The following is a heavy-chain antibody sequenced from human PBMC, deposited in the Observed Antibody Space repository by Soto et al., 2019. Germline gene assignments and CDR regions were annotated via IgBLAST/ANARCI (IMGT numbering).Heavy chain of an antibody. CDR2: ISSSSSTI. V-gene: IGHV3-48*02. CDR1: GFTFSSYS. D-gene: IGHD1-26*01. J-gene: IGHJ5*02. CDR3: AREGGSLNWFDP. Sequence: EVQLVESGGGLVQPGGSLRLSCAASGFTFSSYSMNWVRQAPGKGLEWVSYISSSSSTIYYADSVKGRFTIYRDNAKTSLYLKMNSLRDEDTAVYYSAREGGSLNWFDPWGQGTLVTVSS.